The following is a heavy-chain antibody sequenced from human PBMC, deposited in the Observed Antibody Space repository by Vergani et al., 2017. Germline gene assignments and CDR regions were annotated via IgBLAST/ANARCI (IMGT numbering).Heavy chain of an antibody. V-gene: IGHV4-30-2*01. Sequence: QLQLQESGSGLVKPSQTLSLTCAVSDDSITNGGFSWNWIRQPPGKGPEWIGYIFPSGNSDYNPSLKNRVSISLDKSKNQFSLWVNSVTAADTAVYFCARASVRALVGYYYYMDVWGKGKTVVVSS. CDR3: ARASVRALVGYYYYMDV. D-gene: IGHD3-10*01. CDR2: IFPSGNS. CDR1: DDSITNGGFS. J-gene: IGHJ6*03.